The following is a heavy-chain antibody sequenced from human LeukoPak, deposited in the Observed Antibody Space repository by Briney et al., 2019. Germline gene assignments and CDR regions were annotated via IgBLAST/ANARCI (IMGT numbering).Heavy chain of an antibody. CDR3: TRNLTGTTWSENDY. Sequence: GGSLRLSCEVSGLSVRGSYMSWVRQAPGKGLEWVSVIYSGDRRYYADSVKGRFTISRDTSKNTLYLQMNNLRADDTARYYCTRNLTGTTWSENDYWGQGTLVTISS. D-gene: IGHD6-13*01. J-gene: IGHJ4*02. CDR2: IYSGDRR. V-gene: IGHV3-53*01. CDR1: GLSVRGSY.